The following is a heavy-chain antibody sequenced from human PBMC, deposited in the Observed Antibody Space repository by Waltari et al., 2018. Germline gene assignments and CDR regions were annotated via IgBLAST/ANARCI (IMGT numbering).Heavy chain of an antibody. CDR1: GFTFSMYA. Sequence: EVQLVESGGGLVQPGGSLRLSCVASGFTFSMYAMQWVRQAPGKGLEYVSGMSSNGDTVYYGNSVKGRFTMSRDNSNNTLYLQMDSLRTEDTAVYYCARDGRATNDFWGQGSLVTVSS. V-gene: IGHV3-64*01. CDR3: ARDGRATNDF. D-gene: IGHD1-26*01. CDR2: MSSNGDTV. J-gene: IGHJ4*02.